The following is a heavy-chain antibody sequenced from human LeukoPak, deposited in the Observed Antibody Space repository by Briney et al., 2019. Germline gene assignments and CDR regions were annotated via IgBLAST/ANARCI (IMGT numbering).Heavy chain of an antibody. CDR1: GGSISYYY. J-gene: IGHJ4*02. CDR3: VREVIRGYYLFDS. D-gene: IGHD3-22*01. V-gene: IGHV4-4*07. Sequence: PSETLSLTCTISGGSISYYYWSWIRQPAGKGLEWIGRIYSSGDTNYNPSLKSRVTMSVDTPKNQFSLRVSSVTAADTAVYYCVREVIRGYYLFDSWGQGTPVTVSS. CDR2: IYSSGDT.